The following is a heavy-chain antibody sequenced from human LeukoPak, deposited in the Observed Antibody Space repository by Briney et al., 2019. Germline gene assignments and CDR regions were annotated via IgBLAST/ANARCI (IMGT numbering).Heavy chain of an antibody. CDR2: ISWNSGSI. Sequence: GGSLRLSCAASGFTFDDYAMHWVRQAPGKGLEWVSGISWNSGSIGYADSVKGRFTISRDNAKNSLYLQMNSLRAEDMALYYCAKDIGGSVAARNAFDIWGQGTMVTVSS. J-gene: IGHJ3*02. D-gene: IGHD6-19*01. CDR1: GFTFDDYA. CDR3: AKDIGGSVAARNAFDI. V-gene: IGHV3-9*03.